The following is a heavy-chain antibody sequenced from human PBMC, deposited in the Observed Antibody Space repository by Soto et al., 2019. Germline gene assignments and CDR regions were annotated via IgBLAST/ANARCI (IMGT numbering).Heavy chain of an antibody. CDR1: VFDVTTNC. Sequence: WWSLRLSCFGSVFDVTTNCMRWGRQAPGKGLECVSIVCTGGATHYADSVKGRFTISRDSSKNTVHLQMNNVRAEDTAVYYCVRDKRTISGIFPGYWGQGTQVTVSS. V-gene: IGHV3-53*01. J-gene: IGHJ4*02. CDR3: VRDKRTISGIFPGY. CDR2: VCTGGAT. D-gene: IGHD1-1*01.